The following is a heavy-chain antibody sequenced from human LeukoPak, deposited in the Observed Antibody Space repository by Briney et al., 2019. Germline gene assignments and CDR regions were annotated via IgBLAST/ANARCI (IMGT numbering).Heavy chain of an antibody. Sequence: SETLSLTCTVSGGSISTSNYYWGWIRQPPGKGPEWIGNIFYSGSTYYNPSLKSRVTISVDTSKNQFSLKLSSVTAADTAVYYCARRRGGARTRGYGSGSYSTYFDYWGQGTLVTVSS. CDR1: GGSISTSNYY. CDR2: IFYSGST. D-gene: IGHD3-10*01. V-gene: IGHV4-39*07. J-gene: IGHJ4*02. CDR3: ARRRGGARTRGYGSGSYSTYFDY.